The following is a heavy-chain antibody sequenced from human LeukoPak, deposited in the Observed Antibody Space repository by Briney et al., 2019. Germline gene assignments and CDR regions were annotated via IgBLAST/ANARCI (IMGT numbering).Heavy chain of an antibody. V-gene: IGHV5-51*01. J-gene: IGHJ4*02. CDR1: GYNFSNYW. D-gene: IGHD2-15*01. CDR3: ARRQCSGGSCYYFDS. Sequence: GKSLKISCKGFGYNFSNYWIGWVRQMPGKGLEWMGIIHPGDSSTRYSRSLQGQVTILSDKSINTAYLQWSSLKASDAAMYYCARRQCSGGSCYYFDSWGQGTLVTVSS. CDR2: IHPGDSST.